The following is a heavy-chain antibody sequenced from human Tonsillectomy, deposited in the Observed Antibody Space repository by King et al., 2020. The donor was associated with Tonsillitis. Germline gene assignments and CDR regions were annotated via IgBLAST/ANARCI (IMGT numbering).Heavy chain of an antibody. CDR2: IYYSGST. V-gene: IGHV4-59*01. Sequence: QLQESGPGLVKPSETLSLTCTVSGGSISSYYWSWIRQPPGKGLEWIGYIYYSGSTNYNPSLKSRVTISVDTSKNQFSLKLSSVTAADKAVYYCARGGPWIQLWSGAFVIWGQGTMVTVSS. CDR1: GGSISSYY. CDR3: ARGGPWIQLWSGAFVI. J-gene: IGHJ3*02. D-gene: IGHD5-18*01.